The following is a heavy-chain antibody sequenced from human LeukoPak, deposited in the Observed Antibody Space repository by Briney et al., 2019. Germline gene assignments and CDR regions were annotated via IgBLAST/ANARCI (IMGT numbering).Heavy chain of an antibody. CDR2: IYHIGNT. CDR3: ASTSPKYYYESSGYSSLFDN. V-gene: IGHV4-38-2*02. Sequence: KASETLSLTCTVSGYSISSGYYWAWIRQPPGKGLEWIGSIYHIGNTYYNPSLKSRLTISVDTSKNQFSLKLRSVTAADTALYYCASTSPKYYYESSGYSSLFDNWGQGTLVTVSS. J-gene: IGHJ4*02. CDR1: GYSISSGYY. D-gene: IGHD3-22*01.